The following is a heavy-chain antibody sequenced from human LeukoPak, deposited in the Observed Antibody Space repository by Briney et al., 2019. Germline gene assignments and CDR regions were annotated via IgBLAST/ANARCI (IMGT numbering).Heavy chain of an antibody. V-gene: IGHV1-18*01. CDR2: ISAYNVNT. D-gene: IGHD2-21*01. Sequence: ASVKVSCKASGYTFTSYGISWVRQAPGQGLEWMGWISAYNVNTNYAHKLQGRVTMTKDTSTSTAYLELRSLGSDDTAVYYCARVLYCGGDCYLGFDYWGQGTLVTVSS. CDR3: ARVLYCGGDCYLGFDY. J-gene: IGHJ4*02. CDR1: GYTFTSYG.